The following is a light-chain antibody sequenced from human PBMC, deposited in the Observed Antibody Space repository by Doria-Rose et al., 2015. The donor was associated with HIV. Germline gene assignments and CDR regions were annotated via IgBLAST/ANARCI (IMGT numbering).Light chain of an antibody. CDR1: QSISSW. V-gene: IGKV1-5*03. Sequence: QSISSWLAWYQQKPGKAPKLLIYKASTLESGVPSGFSGSASGTDFTLTISSLQPDDFATYYCQQYNDYPRTFGQGTKLEI. J-gene: IGKJ2*01. CDR2: KAS. CDR3: QQYNDYPRT.